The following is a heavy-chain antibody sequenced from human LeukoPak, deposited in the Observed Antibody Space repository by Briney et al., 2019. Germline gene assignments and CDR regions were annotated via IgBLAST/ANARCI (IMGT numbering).Heavy chain of an antibody. D-gene: IGHD3-9*01. Sequence: ASVKVSCKASGYTFTSYGISWMRQAPGQGLEWMGWISAYNGNTNYAQKLQGRVTMTTDTSTSTVYMELRSLRSDDTAVYYCARESYDIPYWGQGTLVTVSS. J-gene: IGHJ4*02. V-gene: IGHV1-18*01. CDR2: ISAYNGNT. CDR3: ARESYDIPY. CDR1: GYTFTSYG.